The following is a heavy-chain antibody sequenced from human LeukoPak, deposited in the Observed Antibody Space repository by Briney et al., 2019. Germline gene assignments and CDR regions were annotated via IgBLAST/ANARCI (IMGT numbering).Heavy chain of an antibody. Sequence: PSETLSLTCTVSGGSISSYYWSWIRQPPGKGLEWIGYIYYSGSTNYNPSLNSRDTISVDTSKNQFSLKLSSVTAADTAVYYCARDRYSYGYGYYGMDVWGQGTTVTVSS. V-gene: IGHV4-59*01. CDR1: GGSISSYY. CDR3: ARDRYSYGYGYYGMDV. D-gene: IGHD5-18*01. J-gene: IGHJ6*02. CDR2: IYYSGST.